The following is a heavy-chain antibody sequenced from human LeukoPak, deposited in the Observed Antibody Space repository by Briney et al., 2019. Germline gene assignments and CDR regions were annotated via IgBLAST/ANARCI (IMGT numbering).Heavy chain of an antibody. V-gene: IGHV3-7*01. Sequence: GGSLRLSCAASGFTFSSYWMSWVRQAPGKGLEWVANIKQDGSEKYYMDSVKGRFTISRDNAKNSLYLQMNSLRAEDTAVYYCARDYVVVPAAIRSDAFDIWGQGTMVTVSS. CDR1: GFTFSSYW. CDR3: ARDYVVVPAAIRSDAFDI. D-gene: IGHD2-2*02. J-gene: IGHJ3*02. CDR2: IKQDGSEK.